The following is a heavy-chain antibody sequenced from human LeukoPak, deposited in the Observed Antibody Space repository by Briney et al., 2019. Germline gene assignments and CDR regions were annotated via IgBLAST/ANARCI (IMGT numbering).Heavy chain of an antibody. J-gene: IGHJ4*02. CDR2: IYYSGST. D-gene: IGHD3-10*01. CDR3: ARGTLVRGVIGY. V-gene: IGHV4-59*01. CDR1: GGSISSYY. Sequence: SETLSLTCTVSGGSISSYYWSWIRQPPGKGLEWIGYIYYSGSTNYSPSLKSRVTISVDTSKNQFSLKLSSVTAADTAVYYCARGTLVRGVIGYWGQGTLVTVSS.